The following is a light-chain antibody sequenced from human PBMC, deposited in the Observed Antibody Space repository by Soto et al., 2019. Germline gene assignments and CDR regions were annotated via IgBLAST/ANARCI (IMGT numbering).Light chain of an antibody. CDR1: SGSIASNY. CDR2: EDN. CDR3: QSYDSSNQGV. Sequence: NFMLTQPHSVSESPGKTVTISCTRSSGSIASNYVQWYQQRPGSAPTTVIYEDNQRTSGVPDRFSGSIDSSSNSASLTISGLKTEDEADYYCQSYDSSNQGVFGGGTKVTVL. J-gene: IGLJ2*01. V-gene: IGLV6-57*04.